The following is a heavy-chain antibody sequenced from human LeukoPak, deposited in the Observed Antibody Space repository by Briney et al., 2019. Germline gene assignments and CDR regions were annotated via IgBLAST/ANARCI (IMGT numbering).Heavy chain of an antibody. V-gene: IGHV1-46*01. D-gene: IGHD5-24*01. CDR1: GYTFTSYY. CDR2: INPSGGST. J-gene: IGHJ4*02. Sequence: GATVKVSCKASGYTFTSYYMHWVRQAPGQGLEWMGIINPSGGSTSYAQKFQGRVTMTRDTSTSTVYMELSSLRSEDTAVYYCARFYVSGDGYKEPFDYWGQGTLVTVSS. CDR3: ARFYVSGDGYKEPFDY.